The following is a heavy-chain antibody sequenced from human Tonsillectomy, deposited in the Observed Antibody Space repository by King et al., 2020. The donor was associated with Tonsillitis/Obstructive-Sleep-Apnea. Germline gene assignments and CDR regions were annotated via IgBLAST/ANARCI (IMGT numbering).Heavy chain of an antibody. Sequence: VQLQQWGAGLLKPSETLSLTCAVYGGSFRGYYWSWIRQPPGKALEWIGEVNHGGSTRYNPSLKSRVTISLDSSKNQFSLKLNSMTAADTAVYYCARGDLFTGYYASTDFDYWGQGTLVTVSS. V-gene: IGHV4-34*01. CDR1: GGSFRGYY. CDR2: VNHGGST. J-gene: IGHJ4*02. D-gene: IGHD3-9*01. CDR3: ARGDLFTGYYASTDFDY.